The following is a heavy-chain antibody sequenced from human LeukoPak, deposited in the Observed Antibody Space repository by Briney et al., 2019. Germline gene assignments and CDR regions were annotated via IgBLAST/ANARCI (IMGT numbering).Heavy chain of an antibody. CDR1: GYTFTSYG. Sequence: ASVKVSCTASGYTFTSYGISWVRQAPGQGLEWMGWISAYNGNTNYAQKLQGRVTMTTDTSTSTAYMELRSLRSDDTAVYYCARDIVVVPAASHGMDVWGQGTTVTVSS. CDR3: ARDIVVVPAASHGMDV. D-gene: IGHD2-2*01. V-gene: IGHV1-18*01. CDR2: ISAYNGNT. J-gene: IGHJ6*02.